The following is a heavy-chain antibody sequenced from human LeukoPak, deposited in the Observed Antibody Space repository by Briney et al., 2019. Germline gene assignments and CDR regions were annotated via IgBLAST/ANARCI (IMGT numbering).Heavy chain of an antibody. CDR3: ARTQKGLGGRRALDI. J-gene: IGHJ3*02. Sequence: SETLSLTCTVSGYSISSGYYWGWIRQPPGKGLEWIGSIYHSGSTYYNPSLKSRVTISVGTSKNQFSLKLSSVTAADTAVYYCARTQKGLGGRRALDIWGQGTMVTVSS. CDR2: IYHSGST. V-gene: IGHV4-38-2*02. D-gene: IGHD3-16*01. CDR1: GYSISSGYY.